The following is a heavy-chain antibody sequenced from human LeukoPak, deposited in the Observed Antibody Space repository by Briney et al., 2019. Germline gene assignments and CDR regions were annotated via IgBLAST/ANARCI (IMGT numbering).Heavy chain of an antibody. CDR1: GYTFTSYG. V-gene: IGHV1-18*01. CDR3: ARDMLGVQDTAMVDGYSYYGMDV. Sequence: ASVKVSCKASGYTFTSYGISWVRQAPGQGLEWMGWISAYNGNTNYAHKLQGRVTMTTDTSTSTAYMELRSLRSDDTAVYYCARDMLGVQDTAMVDGYSYYGMDVWGQGTTVTVSS. CDR2: ISAYNGNT. D-gene: IGHD5-18*01. J-gene: IGHJ6*02.